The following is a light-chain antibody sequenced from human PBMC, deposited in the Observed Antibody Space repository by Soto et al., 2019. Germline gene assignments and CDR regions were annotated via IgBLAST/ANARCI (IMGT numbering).Light chain of an antibody. CDR1: QSVLYSSNNKNY. CDR2: WAS. Sequence: DIVMTQSPDSLAVSLGESATINCKSSQSVLYSSNNKNYLAWYQQKPGQPPKLLIYWASTRESGVPDRLSGSGSGTDFTLTISSLQAEDVAVYYCQQYYSTPWTFXQGTKVDIK. J-gene: IGKJ1*01. CDR3: QQYYSTPWT. V-gene: IGKV4-1*01.